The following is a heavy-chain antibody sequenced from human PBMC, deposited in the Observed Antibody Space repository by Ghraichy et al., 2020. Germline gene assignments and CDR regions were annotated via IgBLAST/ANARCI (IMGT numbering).Heavy chain of an antibody. CDR3: AREGDLFFDD. Sequence: SCAISGDSVSSNSAAWIWIRQSPSRGLEWLGRTYYRSKWYNDYAISVKSRMTLNSDTSKNQFSLQLNSVTPEDTAVYFCAREGDLFFDDWGQGTLVTVSS. CDR2: TYYRSKWYN. V-gene: IGHV6-1*01. J-gene: IGHJ4*02. CDR1: GDSVSSNSAA. D-gene: IGHD3-16*01.